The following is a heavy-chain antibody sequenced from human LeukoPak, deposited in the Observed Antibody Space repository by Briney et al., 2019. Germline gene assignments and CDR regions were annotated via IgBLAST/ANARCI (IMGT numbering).Heavy chain of an antibody. J-gene: IGHJ4*02. CDR2: IRGSGGST. Sequence: GGSLRLSCAASGFTFSNYGMSWVRQAPGKGLEWVSTIRGSGGSTYYADSVKGRFTISRDNSKNTLYQQMNSLRAEDTAIYYCAKTLPGSYYNFDYWGQGTLVTVSS. V-gene: IGHV3-23*01. CDR1: GFTFSNYG. CDR3: AKTLPGSYYNFDY. D-gene: IGHD3-10*01.